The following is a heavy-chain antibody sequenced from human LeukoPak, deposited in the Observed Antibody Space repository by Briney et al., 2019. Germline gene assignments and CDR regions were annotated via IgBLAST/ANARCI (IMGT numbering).Heavy chain of an antibody. D-gene: IGHD2-15*01. CDR2: IYPGDSDT. CDR1: GYSFTSYW. V-gene: IGHV5-51*01. Sequence: HGESLKISCKGSGYSFTSYWIGWVRQMPGKGLEWMGIIYPGDSDTRYSPSFQGQVTISADKSISTAYLQWSSLKASDTAMYYCARQFGRAATRASVDYWGQGTLVTVSS. J-gene: IGHJ4*02. CDR3: ARQFGRAATRASVDY.